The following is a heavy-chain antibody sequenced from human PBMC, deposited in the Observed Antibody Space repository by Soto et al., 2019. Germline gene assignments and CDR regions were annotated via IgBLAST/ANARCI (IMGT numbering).Heavy chain of an antibody. V-gene: IGHV1-2*04. CDR3: ARDGAGYSGYDYYYYYYGMDV. J-gene: IGHJ6*02. Sequence: EASVKVSCKASGYTFTGYYMHWVRQAPGQGLEWMGWINPNSGGTNYAQKFQGWVTMTRDTSISTAYMELSRLRSDDTAVYYCARDGAGYSGYDYYYYYYGMDVWGQGTTVTVSS. CDR2: INPNSGGT. CDR1: GYTFTGYY. D-gene: IGHD5-12*01.